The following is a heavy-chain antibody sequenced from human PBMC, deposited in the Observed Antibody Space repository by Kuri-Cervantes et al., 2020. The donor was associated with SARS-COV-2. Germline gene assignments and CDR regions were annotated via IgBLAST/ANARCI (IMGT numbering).Heavy chain of an antibody. J-gene: IGHJ4*02. CDR1: GFTFSSYG. D-gene: IGHD4-17*01. V-gene: IGHV3-30*02. CDR2: ISYDGSKK. CDR3: AKPMDGDYDLFCFDY. Sequence: GESLKISCAASGFTFSSYGMHWVRQAPGKGLEWVAFISYDGSKKDYADSVKGRFTLSRDNSKSTMFLQMNSPRPEDTAVYYCAKPMDGDYDLFCFDYWGQGALVTVSS.